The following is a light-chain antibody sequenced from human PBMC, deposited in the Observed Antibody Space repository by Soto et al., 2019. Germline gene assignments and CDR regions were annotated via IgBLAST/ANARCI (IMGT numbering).Light chain of an antibody. Sequence: EIVWTQSPGTLSLSPGERATLSCRASQSISISYLAWYQQQPGQAPRLLIYSTSTRATGIPDRFSGSGSGTDFTLTISKLEPGDFAVYYCQQYGGASWTFGQGTKVEI. CDR3: QQYGGASWT. J-gene: IGKJ1*01. CDR1: QSISISY. V-gene: IGKV3-20*01. CDR2: STS.